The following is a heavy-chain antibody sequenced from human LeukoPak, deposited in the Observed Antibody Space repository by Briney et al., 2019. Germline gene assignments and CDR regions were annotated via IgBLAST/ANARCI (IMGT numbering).Heavy chain of an antibody. V-gene: IGHV3-30*02. Sequence: GGSLRLSCAASGFTFDSYGMHWVRQAPGKGLEWVAFIRYDGSNKYYADSVRGRFTISRDNSKNTLYLQMNSLRTEDTAVYYCAKDFTTSRGYWGQGTLVTVSS. D-gene: IGHD2-2*01. CDR3: AKDFTTSRGY. CDR2: IRYDGSNK. J-gene: IGHJ4*02. CDR1: GFTFDSYG.